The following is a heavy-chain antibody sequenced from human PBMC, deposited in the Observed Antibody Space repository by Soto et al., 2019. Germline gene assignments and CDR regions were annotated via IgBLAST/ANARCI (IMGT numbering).Heavy chain of an antibody. Sequence: EVQLLESGGGLVQPGGSLRLSCAASGSTFSTYTMTWVRQAPGKGLEWVSAISGSGVSTHYADSVKGRFTISRDNSKNTLYLQMNSLRAEDTAVYYCGKGQASIAVDWFDPWGQGTLVTVSS. CDR3: GKGQASIAVDWFDP. V-gene: IGHV3-23*01. J-gene: IGHJ5*02. CDR2: ISGSGVST. CDR1: GSTFSTYT. D-gene: IGHD6-19*01.